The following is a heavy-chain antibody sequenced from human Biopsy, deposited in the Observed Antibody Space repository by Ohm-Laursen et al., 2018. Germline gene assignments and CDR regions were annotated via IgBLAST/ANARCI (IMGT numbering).Heavy chain of an antibody. CDR1: GYTFTAFS. V-gene: IGHV1-2*02. J-gene: IGHJ2*01. D-gene: IGHD2-2*01. CDR3: ARGRRHCSGTCSRWYFDL. CDR2: INPKIGDT. Sequence: ATVNISCKPSGYTFTAFSVHWLRQAPGQGLEWMGWINPKIGDTDYPQNFQGRVSMTRDTSISTAYMDLSRLRSDDTAVYYCARGRRHCSGTCSRWYFDLWGRGTLVTVSS.